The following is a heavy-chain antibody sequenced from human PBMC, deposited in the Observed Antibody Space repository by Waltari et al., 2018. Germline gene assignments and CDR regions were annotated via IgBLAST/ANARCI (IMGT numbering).Heavy chain of an antibody. V-gene: IGHV4-39*01. D-gene: IGHD5-12*01. Sequence: QLLLQESGPGLVTPSETLSLTCTVSGGSINRSSYYWGWVRQSPGKGPEWLGSMDYSGTTYYKPTLEIRLTISGDTAKNQVSRRLSSVTAADTAVYYCARHWKRNGYRFDPWGQGTRVTVSS. J-gene: IGHJ5*02. CDR1: GGSINRSSYY. CDR3: ARHWKRNGYRFDP. CDR2: MDYSGTT.